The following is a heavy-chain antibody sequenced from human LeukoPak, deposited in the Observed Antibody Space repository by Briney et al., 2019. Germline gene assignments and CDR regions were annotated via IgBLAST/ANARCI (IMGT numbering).Heavy chain of an antibody. Sequence: SETLSLTCAVSGGSFSGYYWSWIRQPPGKGLEWIGEINHSGSTNYNPSLTSRVTISVDTSKNKFSLKLSSVTAADTAVYYCVRGLNIVVVPAAIVYFDYWGQGTLVTVSS. J-gene: IGHJ4*02. CDR3: VRGLNIVVVPAAIVYFDY. V-gene: IGHV4-34*01. CDR1: GGSFSGYY. D-gene: IGHD2-2*02. CDR2: INHSGST.